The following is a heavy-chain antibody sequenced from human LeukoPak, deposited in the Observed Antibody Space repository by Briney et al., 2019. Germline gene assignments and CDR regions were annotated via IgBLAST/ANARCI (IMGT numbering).Heavy chain of an antibody. CDR1: DVSISSSNW. V-gene: IGHV4-4*02. CDR2: THYSGSI. CDR3: AVGVGQLNRYYFDY. Sequence: SGTLSLTCAVSDVSISSSNWWRWVRQPPGKGLEWIGETHYSGSINYNPSLKSRVTISVDKSKNQFSLKLSSVTAADTAVYYSAVGVGQLNRYYFDYWGQGTLVTVSS. D-gene: IGHD5-18*01. J-gene: IGHJ4*02.